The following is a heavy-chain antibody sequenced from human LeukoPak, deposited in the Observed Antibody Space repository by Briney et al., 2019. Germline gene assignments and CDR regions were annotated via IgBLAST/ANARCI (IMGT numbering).Heavy chain of an antibody. V-gene: IGHV1-2*02. Sequence: RASVKVSCKASGYTFTGYYMHWVRQAPGQGLEWMGWFNPNSGGTNYAQKFQGRVTMTRDTSISTAYMALSRLRSDDTAVYYCAREGDCSSSAGYDYYYYYGMDVWGQGTTGTVSS. CDR3: AREGDCSSSAGYDYYYYYGMDV. CDR1: GYTFTGYY. D-gene: IGHD6-13*01. CDR2: FNPNSGGT. J-gene: IGHJ6*02.